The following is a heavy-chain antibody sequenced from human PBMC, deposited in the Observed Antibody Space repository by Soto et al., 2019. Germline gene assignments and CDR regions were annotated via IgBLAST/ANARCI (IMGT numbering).Heavy chain of an antibody. V-gene: IGHV3-30-3*01. J-gene: IGHJ4*02. CDR3: ERNSIQSGTTGPPPLDY. CDR2: MSYDGSNE. Sequence: QVQLVESGGGVVQPGRSLRLSCAASGFTFSSNAMHWVRQAPGKGLEWVAVMSYDGSNEYYADSVKGRFTISRDNSKNTLYLQMNSLRAEDTAVYYCERNSIQSGTTGPPPLDYWGQGTLVTVSS. D-gene: IGHD4-17*01. CDR1: GFTFSSNA.